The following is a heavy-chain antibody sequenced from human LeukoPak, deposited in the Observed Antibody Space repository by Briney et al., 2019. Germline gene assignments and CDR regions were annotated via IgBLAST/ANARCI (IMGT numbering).Heavy chain of an antibody. CDR1: GGSISSSSYY. J-gene: IGHJ4*02. Sequence: SETLSLTCTVSGGSISSSSYYWGWIRQPPGKGLEWIGSIYYSGGTYYNLSLKSRVTISVDTSKNQFSLKLSSVTAADTAVYYCASGYSYGYDYWGQGTLVTVSS. CDR3: ASGYSYGYDY. CDR2: IYYSGGT. V-gene: IGHV4-39*01. D-gene: IGHD5-18*01.